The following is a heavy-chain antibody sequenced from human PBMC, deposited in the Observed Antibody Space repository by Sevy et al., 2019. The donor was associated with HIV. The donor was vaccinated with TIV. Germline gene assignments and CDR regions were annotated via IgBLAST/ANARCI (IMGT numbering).Heavy chain of an antibody. J-gene: IGHJ4*02. Sequence: ASVKVSCKVSGYTLSQLSMHWVRQAPGKGLEWMGRFDPEDGETIFAQKFQGRVTMTEYTFTDKAYMELSSLRSEDTAVYYCASARGYYEDNSGYLDYWGQGTLVTVSS. CDR1: GYTLSQLS. V-gene: IGHV1-24*01. CDR2: FDPEDGET. CDR3: ASARGYYEDNSGYLDY. D-gene: IGHD3-22*01.